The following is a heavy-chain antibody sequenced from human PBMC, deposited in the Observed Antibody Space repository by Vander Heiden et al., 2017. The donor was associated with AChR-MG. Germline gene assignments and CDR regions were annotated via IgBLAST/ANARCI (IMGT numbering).Heavy chain of an antibody. CDR3: ARLAIFERWLLDY. CDR1: GGSISINNYY. D-gene: IGHD6-19*01. V-gene: IGHV4-39*01. CDR2: IYYSGTT. Sequence: QLQLQESGPGLVKPSETLSLTCTVSGGSISINNYYWGWIRQPPGKGLEWMGSIYYSGTTHYNPSLKSRVTIAVDTSKNQFSVKLSSVTAADTAVYYCARLAIFERWLLDYWGQGTLVTVSS. J-gene: IGHJ4*02.